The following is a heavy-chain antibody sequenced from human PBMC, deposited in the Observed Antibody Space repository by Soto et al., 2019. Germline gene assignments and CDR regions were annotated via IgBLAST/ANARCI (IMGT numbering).Heavy chain of an antibody. CDR2: TYYRSNWYT. CDR1: GDSVSSTSTA. D-gene: IGHD6-19*01. CDR3: ARGSYYSGWV. Sequence: SQTLSLTCTISGDSVSSTSTAWSWIRQSPSRGLEWLGRTYYRSNWYTDYAVSVKSRITISPDTSKNQFSLQLNSVTPEDTAVYYCARGSYYSGWVWGQGTLVTVSS. J-gene: IGHJ4*02. V-gene: IGHV6-1*01.